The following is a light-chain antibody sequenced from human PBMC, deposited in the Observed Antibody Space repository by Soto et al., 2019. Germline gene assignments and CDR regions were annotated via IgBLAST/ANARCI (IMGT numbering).Light chain of an antibody. CDR3: QQYASSPRT. V-gene: IGKV3-20*01. CDR1: QSFSSTY. J-gene: IGKJ1*01. CDR2: GAS. Sequence: EIVLTQSPGTLSLSPGERATLSCRASQSFSSTYLAWYQQKPGQAPRLLIYGASSRATGIPDRFSGSGSGTDFTLTISSLEPEDFAMYYCQQYASSPRTFGQGTKVDIK.